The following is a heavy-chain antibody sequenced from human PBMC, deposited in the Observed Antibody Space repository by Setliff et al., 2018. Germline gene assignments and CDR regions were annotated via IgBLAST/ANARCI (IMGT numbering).Heavy chain of an antibody. J-gene: IGHJ4*02. D-gene: IGHD2-2*01. CDR3: AREDCSSTSCYVK. CDR2: IIPIFGTA. V-gene: IGHV1-69*05. Sequence: ASVKVSCKASGGTFSSYAISWVRQAPGQGLERMGGIIPIFGTANYAQKFQGRVTITTDESTSTAYMELSSLRSEDTAVYYCAREDCSSTSCYVKWGQGTLVTVS. CDR1: GGTFSSYA.